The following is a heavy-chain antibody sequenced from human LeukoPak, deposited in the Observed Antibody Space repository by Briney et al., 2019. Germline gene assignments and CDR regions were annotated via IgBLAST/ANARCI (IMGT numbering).Heavy chain of an antibody. CDR2: IYYSGST. CDR1: GGSISSYY. D-gene: IGHD4-17*01. CDR3: ARLPPPGYGDYSDFDY. J-gene: IGHJ4*02. Sequence: SETLSLTCTVSGGSISSYYWSWIRQPPGKGLEWIGYIYYSGSTNYNPSLKSRVTISVDTSKNQFSLKLSSVTAAGTAVYYCARLPPPGYGDYSDFDYWGQGTLVTVSS. V-gene: IGHV4-59*01.